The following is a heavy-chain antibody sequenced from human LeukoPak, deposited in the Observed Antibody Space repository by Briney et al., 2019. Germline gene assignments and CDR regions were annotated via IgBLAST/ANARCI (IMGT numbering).Heavy chain of an antibody. J-gene: IGHJ4*02. CDR1: GFTFDDYA. V-gene: IGHV3-9*01. CDR2: ISWNSGSI. CDR3: AKDIGSD. D-gene: IGHD6-19*01. Sequence: GGSLRLSCAASGFTFDDYAMHWVRQAPGKGLEWVSGISWNSGSIGYADSVKGRFTISRDNAKNSLYLQVNSLRAEHTALYYCAKDIGSDWGQGTLVTVSS.